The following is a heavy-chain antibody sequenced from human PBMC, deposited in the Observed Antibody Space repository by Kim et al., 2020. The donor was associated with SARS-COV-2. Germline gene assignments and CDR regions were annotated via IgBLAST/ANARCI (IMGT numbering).Heavy chain of an antibody. D-gene: IGHD3-16*02. Sequence: SVKGRFTTSRDNSKNTLYLQMNSLRAEDTAVYYCARGERDYVWGSYRDDYWGQGTLVTVSS. CDR3: ARGERDYVWGSYRDDY. J-gene: IGHJ4*02. V-gene: IGHV3-30*01.